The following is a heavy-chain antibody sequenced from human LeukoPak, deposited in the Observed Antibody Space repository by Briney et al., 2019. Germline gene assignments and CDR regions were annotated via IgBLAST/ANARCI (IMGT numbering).Heavy chain of an antibody. D-gene: IGHD6-13*01. CDR2: IYYGGST. CDR1: GGSISSTDYY. Sequence: PSETLSLTCTVSGGSISSTDYYWSWIRQPPGEGLEWIGYIYYGGSTSYNPSLKSRVTISVDTSKNQFSLKLSSVTAADTAVYYCARDASIAAAFSWPVYWGQGTLVTVSS. V-gene: IGHV4-30-4*01. CDR3: ARDASIAAAFSWPVY. J-gene: IGHJ4*02.